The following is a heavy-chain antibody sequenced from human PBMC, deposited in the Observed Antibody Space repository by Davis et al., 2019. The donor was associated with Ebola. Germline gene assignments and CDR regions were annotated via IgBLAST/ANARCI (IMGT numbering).Heavy chain of an antibody. V-gene: IGHV4-61*01. J-gene: IGHJ4*02. CDR3: ARTPGTMILVAHSHFDY. CDR1: GGSVSSGRYY. D-gene: IGHD3-22*01. Sequence: SETLSLTCSVSGGSVSSGRYYWSWIRQPPGKGLEWIGYIYYSGSTNYNPSLKSRVTMSVDTSKNQFSLKLSSVTAADTAVYYCARTPGTMILVAHSHFDYWGQGTLVTVSS. CDR2: IYYSGST.